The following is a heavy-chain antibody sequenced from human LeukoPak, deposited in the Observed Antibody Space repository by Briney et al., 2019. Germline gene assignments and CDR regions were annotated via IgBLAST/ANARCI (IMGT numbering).Heavy chain of an antibody. CDR3: ARRITMIVVVIRGAFDI. CDR1: GGSFSGYY. CDR2: INHSGST. Sequence: SETLSLTCAVYGGSFSGYYWSWIRQPPGKGLEWIGEINHSGSTNYNPSLKSRVTISVDTSKNQFSLKLSSVTAADTAVYYCARRITMIVVVIRGAFDIWGQGTMVTVSS. V-gene: IGHV4-34*01. J-gene: IGHJ3*02. D-gene: IGHD3-22*01.